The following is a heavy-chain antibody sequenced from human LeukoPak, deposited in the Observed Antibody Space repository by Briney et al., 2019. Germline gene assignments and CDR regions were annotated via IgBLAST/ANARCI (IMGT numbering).Heavy chain of an antibody. J-gene: IGHJ5*02. D-gene: IGHD3-22*01. CDR3: TKDRPNYYGSNGHYYRRDGDH. CDR1: GFTFSIYA. V-gene: IGHV3-23*01. Sequence: QPGGSLRLSCAASGFTFSIYAMSWVRQAPGKGLQWVSSITSSGDGTYYADSVKGRFTISRDNSENMLYLQMNSLRVEDTAVYFCTKDRPNYYGSNGHYYRRDGDHWGQGTLVTVCS. CDR2: ITSSGDGT.